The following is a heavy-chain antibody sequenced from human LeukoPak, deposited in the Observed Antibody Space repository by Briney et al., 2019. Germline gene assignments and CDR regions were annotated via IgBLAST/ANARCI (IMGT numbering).Heavy chain of an antibody. V-gene: IGHV3-74*01. CDR3: ARDLDFGGYSSFGY. J-gene: IGHJ4*02. D-gene: IGHD4-23*01. CDR1: GFTFSSYFW. CDR2: IKSDGSSS. Sequence: GGSLRLSCAASGFTFSSYFWMHWVRQAPGKGLVWVSRIKSDGSSSTYADSVKGRFTISRDNAKNTLYLQMNTLRAEDTAVYYCARDLDFGGYSSFGYWGQGTLVTVSS.